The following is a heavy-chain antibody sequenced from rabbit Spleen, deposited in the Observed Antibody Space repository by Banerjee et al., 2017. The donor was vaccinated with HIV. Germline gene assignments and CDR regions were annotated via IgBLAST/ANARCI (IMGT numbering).Heavy chain of an antibody. V-gene: IGHV1S40*01. Sequence: QSLEESGGGLVKPGASLTLTCKASGFSFNSGYDMCWVRQAPGKGLEWIACIYAGSSGSTSSATWAKGRFTISKTSSTTVTLQMTSLTVADTAAYFCARDTGSSFSSYGMDLWGPGTLVTVS. CDR1: GFSFNSGYD. CDR2: IYAGSSGST. D-gene: IGHD8-1*01. J-gene: IGHJ6*01. CDR3: ARDTGSSFSSYGMDL.